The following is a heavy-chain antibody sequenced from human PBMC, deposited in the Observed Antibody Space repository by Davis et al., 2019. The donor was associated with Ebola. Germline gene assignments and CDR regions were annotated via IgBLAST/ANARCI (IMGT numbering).Heavy chain of an antibody. V-gene: IGHV4-59*12. D-gene: IGHD5-18*01. Sequence: PGGSLRLSCTVSGGSISSYYWSWIRQPPGKGLEWIGYIYYSGSTNYNPSLKSRVTISVDTSKNQFSLKLSSVTAADTAVYYCARALPAGGYPYYYYYGMDVWGQGTTVTVSS. CDR2: IYYSGST. CDR1: GGSISSYY. CDR3: ARALPAGGYPYYYYYGMDV. J-gene: IGHJ6*02.